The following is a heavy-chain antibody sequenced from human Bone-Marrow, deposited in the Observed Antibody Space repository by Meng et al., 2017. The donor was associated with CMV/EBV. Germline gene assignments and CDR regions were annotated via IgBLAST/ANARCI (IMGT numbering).Heavy chain of an antibody. V-gene: IGHV3-73*01. Sequence: GGSLRLSCAASGFTFSGSAMHWVRQASGKGLEWVGRIRSKANNYATAYAASVKGRFTISRDDSKNTAYLQMNSLKTEDTAVYYCTRLGNSWSLDYWGQGTLVTSPQ. J-gene: IGHJ4*02. CDR2: IRSKANNYAT. CDR3: TRLGNSWSLDY. CDR1: GFTFSGSA. D-gene: IGHD6-13*01.